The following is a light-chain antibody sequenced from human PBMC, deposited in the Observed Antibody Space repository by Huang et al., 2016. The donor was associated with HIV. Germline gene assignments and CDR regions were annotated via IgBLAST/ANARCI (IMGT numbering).Light chain of an antibody. J-gene: IGKJ2*01. V-gene: IGKV1-39*01. Sequence: DIQMTQSPSSLSAFVGDRVTITCRASQDINIYLNWYQQKPGKAPQLLIYAASSLQSGVPSRFTGSGLGTDFTLTISSLQPEDFGTYYCQESHSTPYTFGQGTKVEIK. CDR3: QESHSTPYT. CDR1: QDINIY. CDR2: AAS.